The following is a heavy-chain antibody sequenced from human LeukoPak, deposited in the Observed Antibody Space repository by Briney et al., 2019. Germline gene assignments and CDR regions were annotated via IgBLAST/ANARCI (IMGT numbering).Heavy chain of an antibody. CDR2: ISGSGGST. CDR1: GFTFSSYA. D-gene: IGHD6-6*01. Sequence: GGSLRLSCAASGFTFSSYAMSWVRQAPGKGLEWVSAISGSGGSTYYAASVKGRFTISRDNSKNTLYLQMNSLRAEDTAVYYCAKGWIWQPVRPRGAPVNYMDVWGKGTTVTVSS. J-gene: IGHJ6*03. V-gene: IGHV3-23*01. CDR3: AKGWIWQPVRPRGAPVNYMDV.